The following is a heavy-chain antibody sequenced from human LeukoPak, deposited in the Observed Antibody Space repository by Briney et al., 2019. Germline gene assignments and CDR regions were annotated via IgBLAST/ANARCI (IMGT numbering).Heavy chain of an antibody. CDR3: ARGVSILTGYYYFDY. Sequence: PSETLSLTCTVSGGSISSYYWSWIRQPPGKGLEWIGYIYYSGSTNYNPSLKSRVTISVDTSKNQFSLKLSSVTAADTAVYYCARGVSILTGYYYFDYWGQGILVTVSS. CDR2: IYYSGST. CDR1: GGSISSYY. V-gene: IGHV4-59*12. J-gene: IGHJ4*02. D-gene: IGHD3-9*01.